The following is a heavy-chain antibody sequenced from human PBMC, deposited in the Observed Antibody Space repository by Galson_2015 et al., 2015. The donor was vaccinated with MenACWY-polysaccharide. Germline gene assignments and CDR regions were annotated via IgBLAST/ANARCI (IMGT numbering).Heavy chain of an antibody. J-gene: IGHJ4*02. CDR2: INHSGST. V-gene: IGHV4-34*01. CDR3: ARSFYDFWSGYYY. D-gene: IGHD3-3*01. CDR1: GGSFSGYY. Sequence: ETLSLTCAVYGGSFSGYYWSWIRQPPGKGLEWIGEINHSGSTNYNPSLKSRVTISVDTSKNQFSLKLSSVTAADTAVYYCARSFYDFWSGYYYWGQGTLVTVSS.